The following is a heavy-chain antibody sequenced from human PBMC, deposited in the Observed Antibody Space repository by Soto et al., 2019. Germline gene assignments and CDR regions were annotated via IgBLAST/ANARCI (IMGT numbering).Heavy chain of an antibody. J-gene: IGHJ4*02. V-gene: IGHV3-74*01. Sequence: GGSLRLSCTASGFTFSIYWMHWVRQAPGKGLVWVSHINSDGSTTGYADSVKGRFTVSRDNAKNTLYLQMNSLRAEDTAVYYCARSSRWYDYWGEGTLVTVSS. CDR2: INSDGSTT. CDR3: ARSSRWYDY. D-gene: IGHD6-13*01. CDR1: GFTFSIYW.